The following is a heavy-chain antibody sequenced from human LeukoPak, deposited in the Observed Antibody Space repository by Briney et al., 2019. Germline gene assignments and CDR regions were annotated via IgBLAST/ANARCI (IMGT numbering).Heavy chain of an antibody. D-gene: IGHD3-22*01. CDR1: GGTLSSYA. Sequence: ASVKVSCKASGGTLSSYAISWVRQAPGQGLEWMGRIIPILGIANYAQKFQGRVTITADKSTSTAYMELSSLRSEDTAVYYCAPNGYYDSSGWFDPWGQGTLVTVSS. V-gene: IGHV1-69*04. CDR2: IIPILGIA. CDR3: APNGYYDSSGWFDP. J-gene: IGHJ5*02.